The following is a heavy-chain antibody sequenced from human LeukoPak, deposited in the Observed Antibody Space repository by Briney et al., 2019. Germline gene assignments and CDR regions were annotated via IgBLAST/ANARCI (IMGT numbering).Heavy chain of an antibody. CDR1: GFTFSTYG. J-gene: IGHJ5*02. CDR3: AREARVAAAGTHWFDP. V-gene: IGHV3-33*01. CDR2: VWFDGSNK. Sequence: GGSLRLSCVASGFTFSTYGMHWVRQAPGKGLEWVAVVWFDGSNKNYAESVKGRFTISRDNPKNTLYLQMDSLRAEDTAVYYCAREARVAAAGTHWFDPWGQGTLVTVSS. D-gene: IGHD6-13*01.